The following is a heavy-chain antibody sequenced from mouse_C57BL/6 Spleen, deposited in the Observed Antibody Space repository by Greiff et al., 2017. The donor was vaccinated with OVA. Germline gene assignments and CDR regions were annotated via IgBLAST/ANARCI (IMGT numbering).Heavy chain of an antibody. CDR2: IYPGSGST. V-gene: IGHV1-55*01. CDR1: GYTFTSYW. D-gene: IGHD1-1*01. Sequence: QVQLKQSGAELVKPGASVKMSCKASGYTFTSYWITWVKQRPGQGLEWIGDIYPGSGSTNYNEKFKSKATLTVDTSSSTAYMQLSSLTSEDSAVYYCASHYYGSSYHYAMDYWGQGTSVTVSS. J-gene: IGHJ4*01. CDR3: ASHYYGSSYHYAMDY.